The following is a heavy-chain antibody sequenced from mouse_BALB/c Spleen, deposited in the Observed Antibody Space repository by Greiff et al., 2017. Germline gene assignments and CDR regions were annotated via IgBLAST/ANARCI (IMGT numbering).Heavy chain of an antibody. Sequence: EVHLVESGGGLVKPGGSLKLSCAASGFTFSSYTMSWVRQTPEKRLEWVATISSGGSYTYYPDSVKGRFTISRDNAKNTLYLQMSSLKSEDTAMYYCTREASYGSSYENWGQGTTLTVSS. CDR2: ISSGGSYT. CDR1: GFTFSSYT. CDR3: TREASYGSSYEN. V-gene: IGHV5-6-4*01. J-gene: IGHJ2*01. D-gene: IGHD1-1*01.